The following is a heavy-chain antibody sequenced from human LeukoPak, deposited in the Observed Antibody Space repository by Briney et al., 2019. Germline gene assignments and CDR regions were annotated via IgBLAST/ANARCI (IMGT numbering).Heavy chain of an antibody. Sequence: SETLSLTCTVSGGSISSSSYYWGWIRQPPGKGRGWIGCIYYSGSTYYNPSLKSRVTISVDTSKNQFSLKLSSVTAADTAVYYCARRTIAPPVRNWFDPWGQGTLVTVSS. J-gene: IGHJ5*02. D-gene: IGHD1/OR15-1a*01. CDR3: ARRTIAPPVRNWFDP. CDR1: GGSISSSSYY. V-gene: IGHV4-39*01. CDR2: IYYSGST.